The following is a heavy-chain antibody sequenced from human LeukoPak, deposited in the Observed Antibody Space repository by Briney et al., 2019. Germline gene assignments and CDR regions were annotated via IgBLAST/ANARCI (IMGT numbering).Heavy chain of an antibody. J-gene: IGHJ4*02. D-gene: IGHD4-17*01. CDR2: ISYDGSNK. CDR1: GFTFSSYA. CDR3: ARDNGGYGDYNFDY. V-gene: IGHV3-30-3*01. Sequence: GRSLRLSCAASGFTFSSYAMHWVRQAPGKGLEWVAVISYDGSNKYYADSVKGRFTISRDNSKNTLYLQMNSLRAEDTAVYYCARDNGGYGDYNFDYWGQGTLVTVSS.